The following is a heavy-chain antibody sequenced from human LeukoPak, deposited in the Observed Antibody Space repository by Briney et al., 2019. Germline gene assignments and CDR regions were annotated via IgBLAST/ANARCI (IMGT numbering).Heavy chain of an antibody. J-gene: IGHJ4*02. CDR1: GFTFSSYS. D-gene: IGHD2-2*01. CDR3: ARGDAYALNF. CDR2: INSDGTTT. V-gene: IGHV3-74*01. Sequence: GGSLRLSCAGSGFTFSSYSMNWVRQAPGKGLVWVSRINSDGTTTAYADSVKGRFTISRDNAKNTLYLQMNSLRAEDTAVYSCARGDAYALNFWGQGTLVTVSS.